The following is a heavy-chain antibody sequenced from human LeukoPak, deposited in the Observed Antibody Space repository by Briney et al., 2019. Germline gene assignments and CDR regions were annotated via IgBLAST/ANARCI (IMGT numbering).Heavy chain of an antibody. CDR3: AKLTGEGAFDI. CDR2: IRWNSGSI. Sequence: GGSLRLSCAASGFTFDDYAMHWVRQAPGKGLEWVSGIRWNSGSIGYADSVKARFIISRDNAKNSLYLQMNSLRAENMALYYCAKLTGEGAFDIWGQGTMVTVSS. CDR1: GFTFDDYA. D-gene: IGHD3-9*01. V-gene: IGHV3-9*03. J-gene: IGHJ3*02.